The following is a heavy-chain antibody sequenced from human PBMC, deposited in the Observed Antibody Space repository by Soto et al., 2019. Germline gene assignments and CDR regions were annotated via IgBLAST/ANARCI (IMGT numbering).Heavy chain of an antibody. Sequence: QVQLVESGGGVVQPGRSLRLSCAASGFTFSSYGMHWVRQAPGKGLEWVAVISYDGSNKYYADSVKGRFTISRDNSKNTLYLQMSSLRAEDTAVYYCAKEFPPFEYYYYMDVWGKGTTVTVSS. V-gene: IGHV3-30*18. CDR1: GFTFSSYG. CDR2: ISYDGSNK. J-gene: IGHJ6*03. CDR3: AKEFPPFEYYYYMDV.